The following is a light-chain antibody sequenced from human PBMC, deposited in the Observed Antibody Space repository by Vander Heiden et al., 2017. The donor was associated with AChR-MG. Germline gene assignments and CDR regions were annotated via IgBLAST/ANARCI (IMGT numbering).Light chain of an antibody. V-gene: IGLV2-14*03. Sequence: QSALTQPASVSGSPGQSITISCTGTSSDVGAYNSVSWYQQHPGKAPKLMIHDVSDRPSGVSNRFSGSKSGNTASLTISGLQAEDEADYFCSSYTGSSTVYVFGTGTKVTVL. J-gene: IGLJ1*01. CDR1: SSDVGAYNS. CDR2: DVS. CDR3: SSYTGSSTVYV.